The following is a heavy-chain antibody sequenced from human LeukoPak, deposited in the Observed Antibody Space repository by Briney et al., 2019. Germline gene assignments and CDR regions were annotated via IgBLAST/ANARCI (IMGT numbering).Heavy chain of an antibody. Sequence: CPRRSSAASGVTSYDYAMHWGPPVPQGRGGWGSSMSWNSERIAYADSVKGRFTISRDNAKNSLYLQMNSLRAEDTALYYCTKDSDGIIGDVVVDYWGQGTLVTVS. CDR1: GVTSYDYA. D-gene: IGHD1-26*01. V-gene: IGHV3-9*02. CDR2: MSWNSERI. CDR3: TKDSDGIIGDVVVDY. J-gene: IGHJ4*02.